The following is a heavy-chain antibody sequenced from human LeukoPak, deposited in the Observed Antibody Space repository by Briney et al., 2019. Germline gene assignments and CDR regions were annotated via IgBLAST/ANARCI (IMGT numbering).Heavy chain of an antibody. CDR3: ARGRAMNDYGGNILEY. CDR1: GCTFSRYS. D-gene: IGHD4-23*01. CDR2: TNPIVGAT. J-gene: IGHJ4*02. V-gene: IGHV1-69*13. Sequence: GSSVTVSCTASGCTFSRYSISWVRQAPGQGLEWMGGTNPIVGATYYAQKFQGRVTISRDESTSTANMELSSLRPEDTAVYYCARGRAMNDYGGNILEYWGQGTLVTVSS.